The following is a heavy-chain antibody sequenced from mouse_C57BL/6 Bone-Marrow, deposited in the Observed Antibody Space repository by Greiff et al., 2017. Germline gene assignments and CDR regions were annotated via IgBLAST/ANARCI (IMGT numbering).Heavy chain of an antibody. CDR1: GFTFSDYY. D-gene: IGHD1-1*01. J-gene: IGHJ4*01. CDR2: INYDGSST. CDR3: AREDGSSPYAMDY. V-gene: IGHV5-16*01. Sequence: EVKLVESEGGLVQPGSSMKLSCTASGFTFSDYYMAWVRQVPEKGLEWVANINYDGSSTYYLDSLKSRFIISRDNAKNILYLQMSSLKSEDTATYYCAREDGSSPYAMDYWGRGTSVTVSS.